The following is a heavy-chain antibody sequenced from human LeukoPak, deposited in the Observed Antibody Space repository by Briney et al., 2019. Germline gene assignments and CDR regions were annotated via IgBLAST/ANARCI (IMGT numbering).Heavy chain of an antibody. J-gene: IGHJ4*02. CDR3: AGAKPRGEFDY. Sequence: GGSLRLSCAASGFTFSSYSMNWVRQAPGKGLEWVSYIGSSSSTIYYADSVKGRFTISRDNAKNSLYLQMNSLRAEDTAVYYCAGAKPRGEFDYWGQGTLVTVSS. V-gene: IGHV3-48*01. CDR2: IGSSSSTI. D-gene: IGHD3-16*01. CDR1: GFTFSSYS.